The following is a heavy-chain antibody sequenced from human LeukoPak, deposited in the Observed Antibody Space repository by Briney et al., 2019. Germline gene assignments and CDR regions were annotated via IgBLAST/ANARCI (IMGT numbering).Heavy chain of an antibody. CDR3: ARVRSGYSHENYFGY. Sequence: PGGSLRLSCAASGFTFGDYGMSWVRQAPGKGLEWVSGINWNGGSTGYADSVKGRFTISRDNAKDSLYLQMNSLRAEDTAVYYCARVRSGYSHENYFGYWGQGTLVTVSS. CDR2: INWNGGST. V-gene: IGHV3-20*04. D-gene: IGHD5-18*01. J-gene: IGHJ4*02. CDR1: GFTFGDYG.